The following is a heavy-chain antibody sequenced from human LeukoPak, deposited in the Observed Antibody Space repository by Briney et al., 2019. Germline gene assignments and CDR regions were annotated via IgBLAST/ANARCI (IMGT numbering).Heavy chain of an antibody. V-gene: IGHV4-61*01. J-gene: IGHJ4*02. CDR1: GGSVSSGSYY. D-gene: IGHD3-10*01. CDR3: AISGLGFGEFRGLDY. Sequence: SETLSLTCTVSGGSVSSGSYYWSWIRQPPGKGLEWIGYIYYSGSTNYNPSLKSRVTISVDTSKNQFSLKLSSVTAADTAVYYCAISGLGFGEFRGLDYWGQGTLVTVSS. CDR2: IYYSGST.